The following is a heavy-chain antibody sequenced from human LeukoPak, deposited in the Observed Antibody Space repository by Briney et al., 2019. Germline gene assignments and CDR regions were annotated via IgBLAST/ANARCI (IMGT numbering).Heavy chain of an antibody. V-gene: IGHV3-48*03. CDR3: ARVLDSYGYFYLDY. CDR1: GFTFSSYE. D-gene: IGHD5-18*01. CDR2: ISSSGSTI. Sequence: GGSPRLSCAASGFTFSSYEMNWVRQAPGKGLEWVSYISSSGSTIYYADSVKGRFTISRDNAKNSLYLQMNSLRAEDTAVYYCARVLDSYGYFYLDYWGQGTLVTVSS. J-gene: IGHJ4*02.